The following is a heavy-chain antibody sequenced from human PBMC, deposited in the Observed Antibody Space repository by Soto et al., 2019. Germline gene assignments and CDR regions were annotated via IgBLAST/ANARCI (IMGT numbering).Heavy chain of an antibody. CDR3: ANVPDYSSSNFDY. CDR1: GFPFSSYG. J-gene: IGHJ4*02. Sequence: GGSLRLSCAASGFPFSSYGMHWVRQAPGKGLEWVAVISYDGSNKYYADSVKGRFTISRDNSKNTLYLQMNSLRAEDTAVYYCANVPDYSSSNFDYWGQGTLVTVSS. D-gene: IGHD6-13*01. V-gene: IGHV3-30*18. CDR2: ISYDGSNK.